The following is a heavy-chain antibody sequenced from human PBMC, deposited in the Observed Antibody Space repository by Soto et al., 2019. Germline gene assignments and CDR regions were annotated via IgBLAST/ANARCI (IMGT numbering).Heavy chain of an antibody. Sequence: GGSLRLSCAASGFTFSSYAMSWVRQAPGKGLEWVSAISGSGGSTYYADSVKGRFTISRDNSKNTLYLQMNSLRAEDTAVYYCAKGRGYYDSSGYYRFDYWGQGTLVTVSS. CDR3: AKGRGYYDSSGYYRFDY. CDR2: ISGSGGST. CDR1: GFTFSSYA. D-gene: IGHD3-22*01. V-gene: IGHV3-23*01. J-gene: IGHJ4*02.